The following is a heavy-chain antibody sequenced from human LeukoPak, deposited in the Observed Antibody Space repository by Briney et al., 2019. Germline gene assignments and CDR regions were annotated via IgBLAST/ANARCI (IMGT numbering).Heavy chain of an antibody. CDR1: GGSISSYY. Sequence: PSEILSLTCTVSGGSISSYYWSWIRQPPGKGLEWIGYIYYSGSTNYNPSLKSRVTISVDTSKNQFSLKLSSVTAADTAVYYCARQTIHYDILTAWWFDPWGQGTLVTVSS. D-gene: IGHD3-9*01. CDR2: IYYSGST. V-gene: IGHV4-59*08. CDR3: ARQTIHYDILTAWWFDP. J-gene: IGHJ5*02.